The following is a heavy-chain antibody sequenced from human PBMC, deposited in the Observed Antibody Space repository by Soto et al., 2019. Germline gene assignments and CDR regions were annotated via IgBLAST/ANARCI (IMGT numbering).Heavy chain of an antibody. J-gene: IGHJ5*01. V-gene: IGHV6-1*01. CDR3: VRLIGNSWLDF. CDR2: TYYRSKWYN. D-gene: IGHD1-26*01. Sequence: HTLSLTCAISGDSVSSSSVTWNWIRQSPSRGLEWLGRTYYRSKWYNDYAESVKSRITINPDTSKNQFSLHLNSVTPEDTAVYYCVRLIGNSWLDFWGQGTLVTVSS. CDR1: GDSVSSSSVT.